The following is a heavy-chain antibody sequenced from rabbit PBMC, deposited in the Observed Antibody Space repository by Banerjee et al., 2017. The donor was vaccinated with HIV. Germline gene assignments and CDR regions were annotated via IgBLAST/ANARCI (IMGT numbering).Heavy chain of an antibody. V-gene: IGHV1S40*01. D-gene: IGHD1-1*01. J-gene: IGHJ5*01. CDR3: ARGLIMNWLDL. CDR2: IYTGSSGST. CDR1: GFDFSSNAT. Sequence: QSLVESGGGLVKPGASLTLTCTASGFDFSSNATCWVRQAPGKGLEWIGCIYTGSSGSTFYASWAKGRFTISKTSSTTVTLQMTSLTAADTATYFCARGLIMNWLDLWGPGTLVTVS.